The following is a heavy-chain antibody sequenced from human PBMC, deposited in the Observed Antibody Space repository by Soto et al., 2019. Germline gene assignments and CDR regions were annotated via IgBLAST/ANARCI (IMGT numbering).Heavy chain of an antibody. D-gene: IGHD1-1*01. CDR3: ATWHEREHAYDV. V-gene: IGHV3-53*01. J-gene: IGHJ3*01. Sequence: GGSLRLSXAAFGLTISGKKYVAWVRQAPGKGLEWVSALYDVDGSFYADSVKGRFTASSDSSKTTVYLQMNDLRPDDTAVYYCATWHEREHAYDVWGQGTTVTVSS. CDR1: GLTISGKKY. CDR2: LYDVDGS.